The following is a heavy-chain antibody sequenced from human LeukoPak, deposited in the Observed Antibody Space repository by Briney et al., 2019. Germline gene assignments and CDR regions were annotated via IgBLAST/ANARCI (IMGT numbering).Heavy chain of an antibody. Sequence: GGSLRLSCAASGFTFSSYATSWVRQAPGKGLEWVSAISGSGGSTYYADSAKGRFTISRDNSKNTLYLQMNSLRAEDTAVYYCAKDLLNYYDSSGYPYYFDYWGQGTLVTVSS. CDR2: ISGSGGST. J-gene: IGHJ4*02. V-gene: IGHV3-23*01. CDR3: AKDLLNYYDSSGYPYYFDY. CDR1: GFTFSSYA. D-gene: IGHD3-22*01.